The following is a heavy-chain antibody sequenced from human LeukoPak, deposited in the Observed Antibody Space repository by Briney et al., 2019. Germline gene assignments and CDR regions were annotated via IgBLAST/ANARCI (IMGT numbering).Heavy chain of an antibody. Sequence: GGSLRLSCAASGFTFSSYGMYWVRQAPGKGLEWLAFIRYDGNKKDYADSVKGRFTISRDNFRNTLYLQMNSLRAEDTAVYYCAKASGSFYPYCYMDVWGKGTTVTVSS. CDR1: GFTFSSYG. CDR3: AKASGSFYPYCYMDV. D-gene: IGHD1-26*01. V-gene: IGHV3-30*02. CDR2: IRYDGNKK. J-gene: IGHJ6*03.